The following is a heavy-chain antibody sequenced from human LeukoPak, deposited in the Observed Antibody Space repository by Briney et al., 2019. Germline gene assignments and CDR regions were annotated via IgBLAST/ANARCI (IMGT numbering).Heavy chain of an antibody. V-gene: IGHV3-11*01. J-gene: IGHJ4*02. Sequence: GGSLRLSCAASGFTFSDYYMSWIRQAPGKGLEWVSYISSSGSTIYYADSVKGRFTISRDNAKNSLYLQMNSLRAEDTAVCYCARSNYDILTGYQDYWGQGTLVTVSS. CDR1: GFTFSDYY. CDR2: ISSSGSTI. CDR3: ARSNYDILTGYQDY. D-gene: IGHD3-9*01.